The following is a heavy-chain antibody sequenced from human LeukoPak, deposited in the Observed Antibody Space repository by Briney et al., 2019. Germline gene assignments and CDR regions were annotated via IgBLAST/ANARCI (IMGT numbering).Heavy chain of an antibody. D-gene: IGHD6-13*01. V-gene: IGHV4-34*01. J-gene: IGHJ5*02. Sequence: SETLSLTCAVYGGSFSGYYWSWFRQPPGKGLEWIGEINHSGSTNYNPSLKSRVTISVDTSKNQFSLKLSSVTAAGTAVYYCARGKVSDVQQLALVWFDPWGQGTLVTVSS. CDR2: INHSGST. CDR1: GGSFSGYY. CDR3: ARGKVSDVQQLALVWFDP.